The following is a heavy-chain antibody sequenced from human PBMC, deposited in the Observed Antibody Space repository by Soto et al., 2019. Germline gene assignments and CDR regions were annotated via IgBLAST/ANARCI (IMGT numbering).Heavy chain of an antibody. Sequence: PGGSLRLSCAASGFTFSNYWMHWVRQAPGKGLVWVSHIKTDGSSTRDADSVKGRFTISRDNARNTLYLQMNSLRAEDTAVYYCARDNNWSLDYWGQGTLVTVSS. CDR3: ARDNNWSLDY. J-gene: IGHJ4*02. CDR1: GFTFSNYW. V-gene: IGHV3-74*01. CDR2: IKTDGSST. D-gene: IGHD1-1*01.